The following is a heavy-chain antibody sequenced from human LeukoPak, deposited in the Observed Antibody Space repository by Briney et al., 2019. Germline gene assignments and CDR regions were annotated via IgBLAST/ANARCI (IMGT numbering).Heavy chain of an antibody. V-gene: IGHV3-21*01. CDR1: GFTFSSYS. D-gene: IGHD2-2*02. CDR3: ARAPRGIVVVPAAIKTWFDP. J-gene: IGHJ5*02. CDR2: ISSSSSYV. Sequence: GGSLRLSCAASGFTFSSYSMNWVRQAPGKGLEWVSSISSSSSYVYYADSVKGRFTISRDNAKNSLYLQMNSLRAEDTAVYYCARAPRGIVVVPAAIKTWFDPWGQGTLVTVSS.